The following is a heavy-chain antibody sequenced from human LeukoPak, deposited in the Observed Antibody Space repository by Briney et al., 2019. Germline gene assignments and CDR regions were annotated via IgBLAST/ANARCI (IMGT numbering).Heavy chain of an antibody. Sequence: ASVKVSCKASGYTFTSYAISWVRQAPGQGLEWMGRIIPILGIANYAQKFQGRVTITADKSTSTAYMELSSLRSEDTAVYYCVSRAGYYGDYEDPSAFDYWGQGTLVTVSS. CDR1: GYTFTSYA. CDR3: VSRAGYYGDYEDPSAFDY. J-gene: IGHJ4*02. D-gene: IGHD4-17*01. CDR2: IIPILGIA. V-gene: IGHV1-69*04.